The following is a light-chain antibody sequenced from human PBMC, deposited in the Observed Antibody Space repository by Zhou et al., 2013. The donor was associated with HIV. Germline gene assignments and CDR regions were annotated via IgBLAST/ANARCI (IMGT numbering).Light chain of an antibody. CDR2: KAS. CDR1: QSISSW. V-gene: IGKV1-5*03. Sequence: DIQMTQSPSTLSASIGERVTITCRASQSISSWLAWYQQKPGKAPKLLIYKASSLESWVPSRFSGSGSGIDFTLTISSLQPDDFASYYCQHYDSYYPMCSFGQGTKLEIK. CDR3: QHYDSYYPMCS. J-gene: IGKJ2*04.